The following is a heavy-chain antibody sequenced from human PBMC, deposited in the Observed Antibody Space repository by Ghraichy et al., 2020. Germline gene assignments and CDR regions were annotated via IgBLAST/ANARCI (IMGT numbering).Heavy chain of an antibody. CDR2: IYDSGST. CDR3: ARGYSSTLMNWFDP. CDR1: GGSINISDYY. V-gene: IGHV4-61*03. J-gene: IGHJ5*02. Sequence: SETLSLTCTVSGGSINISDYYWSWIRQPPGKGRECIGYIYDSGSTKYNPSLKSRVTISVDTSKNHFSLKLTSVTAADTAVYYCARGYSSTLMNWFDPWGQGTLVTVSS. D-gene: IGHD6-19*01.